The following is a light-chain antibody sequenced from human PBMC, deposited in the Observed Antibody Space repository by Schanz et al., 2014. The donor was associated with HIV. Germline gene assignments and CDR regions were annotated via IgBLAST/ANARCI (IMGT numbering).Light chain of an antibody. V-gene: IGLV2-8*01. CDR3: SSYAGSGNLGV. Sequence: QSALTQPASVSGSRGQSITISCTGTSSDVGGYNYVSWYQQHPGKAPKVMIYDVSNRPSGVPDHFSGSKSGNTASLTVSGLQAEDEADYYCSSYAGSGNLGVFGGGTKLTVL. CDR2: DVS. CDR1: SSDVGGYNY. J-gene: IGLJ2*01.